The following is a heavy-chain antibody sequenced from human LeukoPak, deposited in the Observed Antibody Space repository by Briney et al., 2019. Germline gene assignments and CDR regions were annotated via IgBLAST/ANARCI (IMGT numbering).Heavy chain of an antibody. V-gene: IGHV4-39*01. CDR2: IYYSGNT. J-gene: IGHJ5*02. Sequence: SETLSPTCTVSGGSISSSDYYWGWIRQPPGKGLEWIASIYYSGNTYYSPSLKSGVTISVDTSKNQFSLKLRSVTATDTAVYYCARGLTRGYTYGGCFDPWGQGTLVTVSS. CDR3: ARGLTRGYTYGGCFDP. CDR1: GGSISSSDYY. D-gene: IGHD5-12*01.